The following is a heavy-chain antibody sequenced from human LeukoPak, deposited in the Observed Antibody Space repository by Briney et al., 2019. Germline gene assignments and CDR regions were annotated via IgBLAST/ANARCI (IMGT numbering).Heavy chain of an antibody. CDR3: ARSQYYDILTGYLIRYYYYGMDV. V-gene: IGHV1-18*01. Sequence: ASVKVSCKASGYTFTSYGISWVRQAPGQGLEWMGWISAYNGNTNYAQKLQGRVTMTTDTSTSTAYMELRSLRSDDTAVYYCARSQYYDILTGYLIRYYYYGMDVWGQGTTVTVSS. CDR2: ISAYNGNT. J-gene: IGHJ6*02. D-gene: IGHD3-9*01. CDR1: GYTFTSYG.